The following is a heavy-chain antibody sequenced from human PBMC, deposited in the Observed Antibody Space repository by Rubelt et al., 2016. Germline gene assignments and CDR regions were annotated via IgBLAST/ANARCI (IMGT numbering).Heavy chain of an antibody. CDR3: TRAIPPGWGMDV. D-gene: IGHD2-15*01. V-gene: IGHV3-23*01. CDR1: GGSFSGYF. Sequence: VQLQQWGAGLLKPSETLSLTCAVYGGSFSGYFWGWIRQLPGKGLEWVSTISGSGGRTYYADSVQGRFTISRDNSTKTLYLRINNLRAEDTAIYYCTRAIPPGWGMDVWGQGTTVIVSS. CDR2: ISGSGGRT. J-gene: IGHJ6*02.